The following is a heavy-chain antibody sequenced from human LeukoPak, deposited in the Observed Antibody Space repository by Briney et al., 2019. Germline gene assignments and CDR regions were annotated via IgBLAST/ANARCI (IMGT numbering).Heavy chain of an antibody. J-gene: IGHJ4*02. CDR2: ISSNSGSI. CDR1: GFTFDGYA. Sequence: GGSLRLSCAASGFTFDGYAMHWVRQAPGKGLEWVSGISSNSGSIGYADSVKGRFTISRDNAKNSLYLQMNSLRAEDTALYHCAKDRGVARGVITHWGQGTLVTVSS. D-gene: IGHD3-10*01. V-gene: IGHV3-9*01. CDR3: AKDRGVARGVITH.